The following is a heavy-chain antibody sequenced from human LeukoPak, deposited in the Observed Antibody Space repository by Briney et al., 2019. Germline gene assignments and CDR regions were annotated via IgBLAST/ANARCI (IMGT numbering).Heavy chain of an antibody. V-gene: IGHV3-7*03. CDR3: ARSIPYGTTWYGRSDY. D-gene: IGHD6-13*01. CDR1: GFTFSSYA. Sequence: GGSLRLSCAASGFTFSSYAMSWVRQAPGKGLEWVANIKPDGTTKFYVDSVKGRFTISRDNALNSLYLQMNSLRAEDTAIYYCARSIPYGTTWYGRSDYWGQGTLVTVSS. J-gene: IGHJ4*02. CDR2: IKPDGTTK.